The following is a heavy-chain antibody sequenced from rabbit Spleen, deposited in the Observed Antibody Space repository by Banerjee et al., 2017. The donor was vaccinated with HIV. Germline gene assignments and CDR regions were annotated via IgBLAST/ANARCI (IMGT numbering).Heavy chain of an antibody. D-gene: IGHD2-1*01. CDR2: IYAGSSGST. J-gene: IGHJ6*01. Sequence: EQLEESGGGLVKPEGSLTLTCKASGVSFNSGYDMCWVRQAPGKGLEWIACIYAGSSGSTYSATWAKGRFTISKTSSTTVTLQMTRLTAADTATYFCGRGSATMTMVITGYYLSLWGQGTLVTVS. CDR3: GRGSATMTMVITGYYLSL. CDR1: GVSFNSGYD. V-gene: IGHV1S45*01.